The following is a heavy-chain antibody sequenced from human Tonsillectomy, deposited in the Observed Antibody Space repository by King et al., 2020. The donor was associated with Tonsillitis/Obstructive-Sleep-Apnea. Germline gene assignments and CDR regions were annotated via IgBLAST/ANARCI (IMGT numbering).Heavy chain of an antibody. CDR3: AKDEEDCSSTSCYTLGC. D-gene: IGHD2-2*02. Sequence: VQLVESGGGVVQPGRSLRLSCAASGFTFSSYGMHWVRQAPRRGLEWGAVISYDGSNKYYTDSVKGRFTISRDNSKNTLSLQMKSLRAEEPAVYYCAKDEEDCSSTSCYTLGCWGQGTLVTVSS. CDR2: ISYDGSNK. V-gene: IGHV3-30*18. CDR1: GFTFSSYG. J-gene: IGHJ4*02.